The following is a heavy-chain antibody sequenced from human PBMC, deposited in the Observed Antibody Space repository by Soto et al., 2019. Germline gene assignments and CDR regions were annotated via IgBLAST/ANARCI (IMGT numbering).Heavy chain of an antibody. CDR3: AKDTALLRYFDWLFQHDAFDI. CDR2: ISGSGGST. J-gene: IGHJ3*02. Sequence: GGSLRLSCAASGFTFSSYAMSWVRQAPGKGLEWVSAISGSGGSTYYADSVKGRFTISRDNSKNTLYLQMNSLRAEDTAVYYCAKDTALLRYFDWLFQHDAFDIWGQGTMVTVSS. V-gene: IGHV3-23*01. CDR1: GFTFSSYA. D-gene: IGHD3-9*01.